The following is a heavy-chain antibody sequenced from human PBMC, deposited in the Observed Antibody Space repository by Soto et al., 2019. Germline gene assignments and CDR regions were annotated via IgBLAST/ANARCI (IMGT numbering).Heavy chain of an antibody. Sequence: QAGGSLRLSCAASGFTFSGSAMHWVRQASGKGLEWVGRIRSKANSYATAYAASVKGRFTISRDDSKNTAYLQMNSLKTEDTAVYYCSRGYYDFWSGYRPHMDVWGQGTTVTVSS. CDR1: GFTFSGSA. J-gene: IGHJ6*02. V-gene: IGHV3-73*01. CDR2: IRSKANSYAT. D-gene: IGHD3-3*01. CDR3: SRGYYDFWSGYRPHMDV.